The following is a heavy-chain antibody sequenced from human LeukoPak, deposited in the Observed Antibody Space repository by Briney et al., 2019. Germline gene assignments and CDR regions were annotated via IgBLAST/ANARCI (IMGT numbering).Heavy chain of an antibody. CDR1: GGSISSYY. Sequence: SSETLSLTCTVSGGSISSYYWSWIRQPPGKGLEWIGYIYYSGSTNYNPSLKSRVTISVDTSKNQFSLKLSSVTAADTAVYYCASLRYDLDAFDIWGQGTMVTVSS. J-gene: IGHJ3*02. D-gene: IGHD3/OR15-3a*01. CDR2: IYYSGST. CDR3: ASLRYDLDAFDI. V-gene: IGHV4-59*12.